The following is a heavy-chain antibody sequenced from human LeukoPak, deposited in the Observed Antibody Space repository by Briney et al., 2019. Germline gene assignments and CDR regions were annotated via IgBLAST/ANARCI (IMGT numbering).Heavy chain of an antibody. CDR1: GGTFSSYT. V-gene: IGHV1-69*04. Sequence: ASVKVSCKASGGTFSSYTISWVRQAPGQGLEWMGRIIPILGIANYAQKFQGRVTITADKSTSTVYMELSSLRSEDTAVYYCAREEDIVVVPAARLSSYFDYWGQGTLVTVSS. CDR2: IIPILGIA. CDR3: AREEDIVVVPAARLSSYFDY. D-gene: IGHD2-2*01. J-gene: IGHJ4*02.